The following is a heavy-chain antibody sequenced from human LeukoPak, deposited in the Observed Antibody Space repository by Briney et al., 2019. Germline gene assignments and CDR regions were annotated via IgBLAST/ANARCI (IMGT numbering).Heavy chain of an antibody. CDR3: ASEGYDILTGYSSPY. Sequence: RSSETLSLTCAVYGGSFSGYYWSWIRQPPGKGLEWIGEINHSGSTNYNPSLKSRVTVSVDTSKNQFSLKLSSVTAADTAVYYCASEGYDILTGYSSPYWGQGTLVTVSS. D-gene: IGHD3-9*01. CDR2: INHSGST. V-gene: IGHV4-34*01. J-gene: IGHJ4*02. CDR1: GGSFSGYY.